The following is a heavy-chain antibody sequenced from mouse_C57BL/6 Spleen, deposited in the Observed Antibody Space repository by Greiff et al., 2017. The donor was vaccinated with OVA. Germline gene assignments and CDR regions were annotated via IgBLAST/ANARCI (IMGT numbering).Heavy chain of an antibody. V-gene: IGHV1-64*01. CDR2: IHPNSGST. D-gene: IGHD1-1*01. CDR1: GYTFTSYW. CDR3: ARSYYYGSSLYYYAMDY. Sequence: QVQLQQSGDELVKPGASVKLSCKASGYTFTSYWMHWVKQRPGQGLEWIGMIHPNSGSTNYNEKFKSKATLTVDKSSSTAYMQLSSLTSEDSAVYYCARSYYYGSSLYYYAMDYWGQGTSVTVSS. J-gene: IGHJ4*01.